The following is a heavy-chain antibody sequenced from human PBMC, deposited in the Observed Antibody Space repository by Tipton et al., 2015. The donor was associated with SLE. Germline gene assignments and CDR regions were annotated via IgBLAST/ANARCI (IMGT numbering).Heavy chain of an antibody. Sequence: SLRLSCAASGFTFSDFAMSWFRQAPGKELEWVSLIYTGGRTYYGDSVEGRFTISRDNSKNMVHLEMSNLRLEDMGVYYCAKVLWAGGSYGGDVLDVWGQGTTVSVSS. CDR2: IYTGGRT. D-gene: IGHD1-26*01. J-gene: IGHJ3*01. CDR1: GFTFSDFA. CDR3: AKVLWAGGSYGGDVLDV. V-gene: IGHV3-23*03.